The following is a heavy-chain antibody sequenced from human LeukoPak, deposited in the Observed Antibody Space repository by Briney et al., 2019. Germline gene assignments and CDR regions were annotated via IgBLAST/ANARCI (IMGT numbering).Heavy chain of an antibody. J-gene: IGHJ4*02. CDR1: GGSISSYY. CDR3: AREGSRHFDY. D-gene: IGHD6-13*01. Sequence: SETLSLTCTVSGGSISSYYWSWIRQPPGKGLEWIGYIYYSGSTNYNPSLKSRVTISVDTSKNQFSLKLSSVTAADTAVYYCAREGSRHFDYWGQGTLVTVSS. CDR2: IYYSGST. V-gene: IGHV4-59*12.